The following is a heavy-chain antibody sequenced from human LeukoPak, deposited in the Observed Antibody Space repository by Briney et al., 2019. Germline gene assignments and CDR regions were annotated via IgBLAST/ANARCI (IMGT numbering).Heavy chain of an antibody. V-gene: IGHV4-30-4*01. CDR3: ARALEGGYGWFDP. J-gene: IGHJ5*02. Sequence: SETLSLTCTVSGGSISSGDYYWSWIRQPPGKGLGWIGYIYYSGSTYYNPSLKSRVTISVDTSKNQFSLKLSSVTAADTAVYYCARALEGGYGWFDPWGQGTLVTVSS. CDR2: IYYSGST. CDR1: GGSISSGDYY. D-gene: IGHD5-18*01.